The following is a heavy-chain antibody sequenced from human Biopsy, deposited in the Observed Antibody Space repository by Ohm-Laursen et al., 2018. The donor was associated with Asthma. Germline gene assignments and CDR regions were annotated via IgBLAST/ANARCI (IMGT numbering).Heavy chain of an antibody. J-gene: IGHJ3*01. D-gene: IGHD3-9*01. V-gene: IGHV1-3*04. CDR3: ARTYYDFLTGQVKDVFGV. Sequence: GSSVKVSCKVSGYNFISFAIHWVRQAPGQRLEWMGWVNTGNGDTKYSQKFQGRVTITADEATSTAYMELRSLRSEDTATCYCARTYYDFLTGQVKDVFGVWGQGTMVTVSS. CDR2: VNTGNGDT. CDR1: GYNFISFA.